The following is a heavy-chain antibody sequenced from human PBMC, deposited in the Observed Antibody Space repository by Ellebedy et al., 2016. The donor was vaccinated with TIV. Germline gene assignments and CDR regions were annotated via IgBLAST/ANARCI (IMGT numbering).Heavy chain of an antibody. J-gene: IGHJ5*02. CDR3: ARDPALPRGRFDT. CDR2: IYHSGSA. V-gene: IGHV4-30-2*01. Sequence: MPSETLSLTCAVSGGSISSGGYSWNWIRQPPGKGLEWIGYIYHSGSAYYNPSIKSRITMSVDRSKNQFSIKLSSVTAADTAVYYCARDPALPRGRFDTWGQGTLVTVSS. CDR1: GGSISSGGYS.